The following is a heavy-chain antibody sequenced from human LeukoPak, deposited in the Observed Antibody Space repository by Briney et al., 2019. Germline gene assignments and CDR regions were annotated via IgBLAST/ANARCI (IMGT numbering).Heavy chain of an antibody. Sequence: GGSLRLSCAASGFTVSSNYMTWVRQAPGKGLEWVSVIYSGGSTYYADSVKGRFTISRDNSKNTQYLQMNSLRVEDTAVYYCARGYVSDEGSGYRAFDIWGQGTMVTVSS. CDR3: ARGYVSDEGSGYRAFDI. CDR1: GFTVSSNY. J-gene: IGHJ3*02. D-gene: IGHD3-22*01. CDR2: IYSGGST. V-gene: IGHV3-53*01.